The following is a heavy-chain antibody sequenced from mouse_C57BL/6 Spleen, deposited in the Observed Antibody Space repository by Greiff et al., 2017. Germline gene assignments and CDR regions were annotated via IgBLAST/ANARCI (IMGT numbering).Heavy chain of an antibody. CDR3: ARSRDSNYAFDY. CDR1: GYTFTSYG. CDR2: IYPRSGNT. Sequence: VQLQQSGAELARPGASVKLSCKASGYTFTSYGISWVKQRTGQGLEWIGEIYPRSGNTYYNEKFKGKATLTADKSSSTAYMELRSLTSEDSAVYFCARSRDSNYAFDYWGQGTTLTVSS. D-gene: IGHD2-5*01. J-gene: IGHJ2*01. V-gene: IGHV1-81*01.